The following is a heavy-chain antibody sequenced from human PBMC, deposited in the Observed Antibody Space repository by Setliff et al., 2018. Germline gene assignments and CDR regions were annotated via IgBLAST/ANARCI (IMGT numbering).Heavy chain of an antibody. CDR3: ARAGPTVTFFRVLVISWWDP. CDR1: GDSISSGSYY. CDR2: FHTGGST. Sequence: SETLSLTCTVSGDSISSGSYYWTWIRQPAGKGLEWIGHFHTGGSTNYNRSLRSRVSISVDTSKYQFSLKLSSVTAADTATYYCARAGPTVTFFRVLVISWWDPWGQGSLVTVSS. V-gene: IGHV4-61*09. J-gene: IGHJ5*02. D-gene: IGHD3-3*01.